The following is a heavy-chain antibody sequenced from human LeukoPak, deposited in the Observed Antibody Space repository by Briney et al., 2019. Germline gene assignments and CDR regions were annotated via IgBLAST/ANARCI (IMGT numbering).Heavy chain of an antibody. CDR2: INHSGSA. J-gene: IGHJ4*02. D-gene: IGHD5-24*01. V-gene: IGHV4-34*01. CDR3: ARGRVRRPTKNYFDY. Sequence: PSETLSLTCAVYDGSFSGSYCTWIRQPPGKGLEWIGEINHSGSANYNPSLKSRVTILLDTSKNQFSLNLSSVTAADTAVYYCARGRVRRPTKNYFDYWGQGTLVTVSS. CDR1: DGSFSGSY.